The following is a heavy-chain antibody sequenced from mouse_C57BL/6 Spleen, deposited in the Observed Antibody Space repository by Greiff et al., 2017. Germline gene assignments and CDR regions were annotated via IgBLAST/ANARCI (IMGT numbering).Heavy chain of an antibody. Sequence: EVKLVESGGGLVQPGGSLSLSCAASGFTFTDYYMSWVRQPPGKALEWLGFIRNKANGYTTEYSASVKGRFTISRDNSQSILYLQMNALRAEDSATYYCARSPYYYGSRYYFDHWGQGTTLTVSS. J-gene: IGHJ2*01. D-gene: IGHD1-1*01. V-gene: IGHV7-3*01. CDR1: GFTFTDYY. CDR2: IRNKANGYTT. CDR3: ARSPYYYGSRYYFDH.